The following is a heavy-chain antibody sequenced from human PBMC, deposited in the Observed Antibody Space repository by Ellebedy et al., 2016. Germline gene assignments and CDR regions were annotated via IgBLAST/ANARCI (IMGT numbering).Heavy chain of an antibody. Sequence: GGSLRLXCAASGFTFSSYAMSWVRQAPGGGLAWVSSFSSSSSYISYADSVKGRFTISRDNSANSLYLQMNTLRAEDTAVYYCARRLVNYASDVWGQGTMVTVSS. CDR1: GFTFSSYA. CDR2: FSSSSSYI. J-gene: IGHJ3*01. CDR3: ARRLVNYASDV. D-gene: IGHD5-12*01. V-gene: IGHV3-21*06.